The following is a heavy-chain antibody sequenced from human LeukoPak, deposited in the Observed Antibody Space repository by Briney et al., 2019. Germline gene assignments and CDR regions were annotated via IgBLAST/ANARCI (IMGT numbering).Heavy chain of an antibody. CDR1: GVTFSSYG. Sequence: RGRSLRLSCAESGVTFSSYGMHWVRQVQEKGLEWVAVIWYDGSNKYYADSVKGRFTISRDNSKNTLYLQMNSLRAEDTAVYYCARRICSSTSCYCDYWGQGTLVTVSS. V-gene: IGHV3-33*01. D-gene: IGHD2-2*01. J-gene: IGHJ4*02. CDR3: ARRICSSTSCYCDY. CDR2: IWYDGSNK.